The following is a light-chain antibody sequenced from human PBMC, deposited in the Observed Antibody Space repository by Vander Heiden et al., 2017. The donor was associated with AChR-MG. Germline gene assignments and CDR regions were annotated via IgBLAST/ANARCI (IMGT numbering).Light chain of an antibody. CDR3: VAWDATLSGYVV. CDR2: RNT. J-gene: IGLJ2*01. V-gene: IGLV1-47*01. CDR1: SSDIGSNC. Sequence: QSVLTQPPSVSGTPGQRVTISCSGSSSDIGSNCVYWYQQVPGAAHKLLIHRNTRRPSGGPDRFSGSKSGTSASMAISGLRSEDEADYYCVAWDATLSGYVVFGGGTKLTVL.